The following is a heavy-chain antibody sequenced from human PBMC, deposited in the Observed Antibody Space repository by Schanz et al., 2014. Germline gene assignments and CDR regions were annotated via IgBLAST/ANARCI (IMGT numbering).Heavy chain of an antibody. D-gene: IGHD7-27*01. CDR3: VRDYNWGFDN. V-gene: IGHV3-33*01. CDR2: TSNDGSFT. Sequence: QVQLVESGGGVVQPGRSLRLSCAASGFTFSSYGMHWVRQAPGKGLEWVSRTSNDGSFTTFADSVKGRFTISRDNAKSSLYLQMSSLRDEDTAIYYCVRDYNWGFDNWGQGTLVTVSS. CDR1: GFTFSSYG. J-gene: IGHJ4*02.